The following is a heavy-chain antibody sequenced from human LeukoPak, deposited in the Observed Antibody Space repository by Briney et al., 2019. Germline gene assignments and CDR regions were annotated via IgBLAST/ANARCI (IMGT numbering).Heavy chain of an antibody. V-gene: IGHV1-58*01. CDR1: GFTFTSSA. J-gene: IGHJ4*02. CDR2: IVVGSGNT. Sequence: TSVKVSCKASGFTFTSSAAQWVRQARGQRLEWIGWIVVGSGNTNYAQKFQERVTITRDMSTSTAYMELSSLRSEDTAVYYCAADLHYYGSGSFGPTLYYFDYWGQGTLVTVSS. D-gene: IGHD3-10*01. CDR3: AADLHYYGSGSFGPTLYYFDY.